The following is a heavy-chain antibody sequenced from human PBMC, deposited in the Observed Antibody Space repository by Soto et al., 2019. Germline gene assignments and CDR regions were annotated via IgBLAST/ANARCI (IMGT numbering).Heavy chain of an antibody. Sequence: PGGSLRLSCSASGFAFSCYEMNWVRQAPGKGLEWVSYISGSSATIYYADSVKGRFTISRDNAKNSLYLQMNSLRVEDTAVYYCARDIVSFFDNWGQGTLVTVSS. CDR1: GFAFSCYE. D-gene: IGHD3-16*02. V-gene: IGHV3-48*03. J-gene: IGHJ4*02. CDR3: ARDIVSFFDN. CDR2: ISGSSATI.